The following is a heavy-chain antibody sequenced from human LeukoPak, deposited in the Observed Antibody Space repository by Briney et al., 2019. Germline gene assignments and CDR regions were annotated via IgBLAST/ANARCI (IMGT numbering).Heavy chain of an antibody. D-gene: IGHD6-13*01. V-gene: IGHV3-30*18. CDR2: ISYDGSNK. CDR1: GFTFSSYG. CDR3: AKDAAAGTRPYYSDY. Sequence: GGSLRLSCAASGFTFSSYGMHWVRQAPGKGLEWVAVISYDGSNKYYADSVKGRFTISRDNSKNTLYLQMNSLRAEDTAVYYCAKDAAAGTRPYYSDYWGQGTLVTVSS. J-gene: IGHJ4*02.